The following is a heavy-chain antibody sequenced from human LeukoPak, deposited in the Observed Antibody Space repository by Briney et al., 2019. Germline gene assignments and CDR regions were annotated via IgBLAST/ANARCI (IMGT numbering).Heavy chain of an antibody. CDR3: AKDLDSSSSWYQGPFDY. D-gene: IGHD6-13*01. CDR2: ISGSGGST. V-gene: IGHV3-23*01. Sequence: GGSLRLSCAASGFTFSSYAMSWVRQAPGKGLEWVSAISGSGGSTYYADSVKGRFTISRDNSKNTLYLQMNSLRAEDTAVYYCAKDLDSSSSWYQGPFDYWGQRTLVTVSS. CDR1: GFTFSSYA. J-gene: IGHJ4*02.